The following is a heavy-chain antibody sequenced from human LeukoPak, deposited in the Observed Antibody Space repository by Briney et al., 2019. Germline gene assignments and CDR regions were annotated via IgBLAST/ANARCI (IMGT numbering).Heavy chain of an antibody. V-gene: IGHV3-23*01. CDR3: AKDKAYYDSSGPYDAFDI. J-gene: IGHJ3*02. D-gene: IGHD3-22*01. CDR2: ISGSGGST. CDR1: GFTFSSYA. Sequence: GGSLRLSCAASGFTFSSYAMSWVRQAPGKGLEWASAISGSGGSTYYADSVKGRFTISRDNSKNTLYLQMNSLRAEDTAVYYCAKDKAYYDSSGPYDAFDIWGQGTMVTVSS.